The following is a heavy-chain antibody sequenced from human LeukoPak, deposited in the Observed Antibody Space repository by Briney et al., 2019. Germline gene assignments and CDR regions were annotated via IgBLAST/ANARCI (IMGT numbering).Heavy chain of an antibody. V-gene: IGHV4-34*01. Sequence: SETLSLTCAVYGGSFSGYYWSWIRQPPGKGLEWIGEINHSGSTNYNPSLKGRVTISVDTSKNQFSLKLSSVTAADTAVYYCAGVARDSVKLYDILAGYYNVWGQGTLVTVSS. CDR2: INHSGST. CDR1: GGSFSGYY. J-gene: IGHJ4*02. D-gene: IGHD3-9*01. CDR3: AGVARDSVKLYDILAGYYNV.